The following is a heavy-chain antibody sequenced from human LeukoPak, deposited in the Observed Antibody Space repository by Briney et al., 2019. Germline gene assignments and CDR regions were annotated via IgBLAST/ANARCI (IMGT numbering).Heavy chain of an antibody. V-gene: IGHV4-39*01. J-gene: IGHJ5*02. D-gene: IGHD6-19*01. Sequence: TSETLSLTCTVSGGSISSSSCYWGWIRQPPGKGLVWIGSIYYSGSTYYNPSLKGRVTISVDTSKNQFSLKLSSVTAADTAVYYCARAPHYSSGWYASNWFDPWGQGTLVTVSS. CDR3: ARAPHYSSGWYASNWFDP. CDR1: GGSISSSSCY. CDR2: IYYSGST.